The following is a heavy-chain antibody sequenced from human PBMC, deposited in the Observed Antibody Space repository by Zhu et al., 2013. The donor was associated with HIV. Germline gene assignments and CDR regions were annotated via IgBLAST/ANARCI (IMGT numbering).Heavy chain of an antibody. Sequence: QVQLVQSGAEVKKPGASVKVSCKASGYTFISYDINWVRQATGQGLEWMGWMNPNSGNTGYAQKFQGRVTMTRNTSISTAYMELSSLRSEDTAVYCARAPLGFLEWSSMDVWGQGATVTVSS. J-gene: IGHJ6*02. V-gene: IGHV1-8*01. CDR3: ARAPLGFLEWSSMDV. CDR2: MNPNSGNT. CDR1: GYTFISYD. D-gene: IGHD3-3*01.